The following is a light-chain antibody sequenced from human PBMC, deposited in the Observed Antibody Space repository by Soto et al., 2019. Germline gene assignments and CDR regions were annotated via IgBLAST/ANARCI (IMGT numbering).Light chain of an antibody. CDR1: SSDVGGYDY. CDR2: EVT. Sequence: QSALAQPPSASGSPGQSVTISCIGTSSDVGGYDYVSWYQQHPGKAPKLIISEVTKRPSGVPDRFSGSKSGNTASLTVSGLQAEDEADYYCSSYAGNNNFCVFGTGTKATV. J-gene: IGLJ1*01. CDR3: SSYAGNNNFCV. V-gene: IGLV2-8*01.